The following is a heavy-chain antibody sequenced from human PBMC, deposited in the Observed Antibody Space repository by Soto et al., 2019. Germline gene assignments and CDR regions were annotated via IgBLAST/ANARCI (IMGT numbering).Heavy chain of an antibody. CDR3: AKAVIRHSVQDFDP. Sequence: GKGMEWVSVISGSDGTSSYADSVKGRFTISRDNSKNTLYLDMNRLRAEATALFFCAKAVIRHSVQDFDPWVQGSLVPVSS. J-gene: IGHJ5*02. V-gene: IGHV3-23*01. CDR2: ISGSDGTS. D-gene: IGHD2-21*01.